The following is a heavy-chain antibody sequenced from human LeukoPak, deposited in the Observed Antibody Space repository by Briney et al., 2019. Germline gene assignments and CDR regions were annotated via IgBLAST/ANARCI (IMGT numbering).Heavy chain of an antibody. CDR1: GFTFSSYA. Sequence: GGSLRLSCAASGFTFSSYAIHWVRQAPGKGLEWVAVISFHGIDAFYADSVKGRFTISRDNSKNTLYLQMGSLRADDMAVYYCAREHSSGWYNSWGQGTLVTVSS. V-gene: IGHV3-30*14. D-gene: IGHD6-19*01. J-gene: IGHJ5*01. CDR2: ISFHGIDA. CDR3: AREHSSGWYNS.